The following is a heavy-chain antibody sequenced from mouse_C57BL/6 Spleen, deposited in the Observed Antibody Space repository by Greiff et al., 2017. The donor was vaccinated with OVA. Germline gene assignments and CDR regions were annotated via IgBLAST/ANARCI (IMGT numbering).Heavy chain of an antibody. CDR2: IYPGDGDT. CDR1: GYAFSSYW. J-gene: IGHJ4*01. CDR3: ARTDYYAMDY. V-gene: IGHV1-80*01. Sequence: VQLQESGAELVKPGASVKIFCKASGYAFSSYWMNWVKQRPGKGLEWIGQIYPGDGDTNYNGKFKGKATLTADKSSSTAYMQLSSLTSEDSAVYFCARTDYYAMDYWGQGTSVTVSS.